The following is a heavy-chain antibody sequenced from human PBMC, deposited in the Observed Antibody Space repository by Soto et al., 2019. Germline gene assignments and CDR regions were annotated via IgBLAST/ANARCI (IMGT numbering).Heavy chain of an antibody. Sequence: LRLSCAASGFTFSSYAMSWVRQAPGKGLEWVSAISGSGGSTYYADSVKGRFTISRDNSKNTLYLQMNSLRAEDTAVYYCAKDSITIFGVVIPYYYGMDVWGQGTTVTVSS. D-gene: IGHD3-3*01. CDR3: AKDSITIFGVVIPYYYGMDV. J-gene: IGHJ6*02. CDR1: GFTFSSYA. CDR2: ISGSGGST. V-gene: IGHV3-23*01.